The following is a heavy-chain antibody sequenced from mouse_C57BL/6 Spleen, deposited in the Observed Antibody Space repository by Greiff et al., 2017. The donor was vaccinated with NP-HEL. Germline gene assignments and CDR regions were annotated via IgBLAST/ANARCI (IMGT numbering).Heavy chain of an antibody. CDR3: ARGAAQVPDC. V-gene: IGHV1-69*01. CDR1: GYTFTSYW. D-gene: IGHD3-2*02. Sequence: VQLQQSGAELVMPGASVKLSCKASGYTFTSYWMQWVKQRPGQGLEWIGEIDPSDSYPNYNQKFKGKSTLTVDKSSSTAYMQLSSLTSEDAAVYYCARGAAQVPDCWGKGTTLTVSS. J-gene: IGHJ2*01. CDR2: IDPSDSYP.